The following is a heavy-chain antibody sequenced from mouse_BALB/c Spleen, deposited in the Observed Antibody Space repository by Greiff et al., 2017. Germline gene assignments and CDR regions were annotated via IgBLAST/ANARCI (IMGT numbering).Heavy chain of an antibody. CDR1: GFTFSSYA. J-gene: IGHJ4*01. V-gene: IGHV5-9-3*01. CDR3: ARRDYDGAMDY. Sequence: EVKLMESGGGLVKPGGSLKLSCAASGFTFSSYAMFWVRQTPEKRLEWVATISSGGSYTYYPDSVKGRFTISRDNAKNTLYLQMSSLRSEDTAMYYCARRDYDGAMDYWGQGTSVTVSS. D-gene: IGHD2-4*01. CDR2: ISSGGSYT.